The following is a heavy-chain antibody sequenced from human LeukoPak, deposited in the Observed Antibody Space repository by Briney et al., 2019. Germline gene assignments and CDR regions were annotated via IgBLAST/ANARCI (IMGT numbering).Heavy chain of an antibody. CDR3: ARAVSVAGTWSSLDY. D-gene: IGHD6-19*01. V-gene: IGHV4-59*12. Sequence: SETLSLTCTVSGGSISSYYWSWVRQPPGKGLEWIGYIYHSGSTNYNPSLRSRVTISVDTSKNQFSLKLSSVTAADTAVYYCARAVSVAGTWSSLDYWGQGTLVTVSS. J-gene: IGHJ4*02. CDR1: GGSISSYY. CDR2: IYHSGST.